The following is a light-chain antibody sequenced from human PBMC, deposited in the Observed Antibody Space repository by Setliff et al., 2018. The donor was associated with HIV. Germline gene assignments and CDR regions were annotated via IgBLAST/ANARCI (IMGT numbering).Light chain of an antibody. CDR3: TSYTGSNSFALYV. J-gene: IGLJ1*01. V-gene: IGLV2-8*01. Sequence: QSALTQPPSASGSPGQSVTISCTGTSSDIGRYNYISWYQQHPGKAPKLMIYEVNKRPSGVPDRFSGSKSGNMASLTVSGLQAEDEADYYCTSYTGSNSFALYVFGSGNKVTV. CDR2: EVN. CDR1: SSDIGRYNY.